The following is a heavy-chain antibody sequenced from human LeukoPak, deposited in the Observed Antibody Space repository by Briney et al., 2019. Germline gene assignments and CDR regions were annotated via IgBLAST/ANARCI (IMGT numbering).Heavy chain of an antibody. Sequence: SETLSLTCTVSGGSISSYYWSWIRQPPGKGLEWIGYIYYSGSTNYNPSLKTRVTISVDTSNNQFSLKLSSVTAADTAVYYCARVLAYCGGDCYPDAFDIWGQGTMVTVSS. CDR1: GGSISSYY. CDR2: IYYSGST. D-gene: IGHD2-21*02. J-gene: IGHJ3*02. CDR3: ARVLAYCGGDCYPDAFDI. V-gene: IGHV4-59*01.